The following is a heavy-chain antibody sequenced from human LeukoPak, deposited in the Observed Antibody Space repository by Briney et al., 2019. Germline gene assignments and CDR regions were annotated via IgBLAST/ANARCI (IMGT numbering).Heavy chain of an antibody. Sequence: PSETLSLTCAVHGGSFSGYYWSWIRQPPGKGLEWIGEINHSGSTNYNPSLKSRVTISVDTSKNQFSLKLSSVTAADTAVYYCARGRPSGVPAARRVRGAGFDYWGQGTLVTVSS. CDR1: GGSFSGYY. J-gene: IGHJ4*02. D-gene: IGHD2-2*01. V-gene: IGHV4-34*01. CDR2: INHSGST. CDR3: ARGRPSGVPAARRVRGAGFDY.